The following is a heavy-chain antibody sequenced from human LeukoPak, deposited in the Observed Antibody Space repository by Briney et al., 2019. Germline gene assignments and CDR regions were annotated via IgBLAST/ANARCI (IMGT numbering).Heavy chain of an antibody. CDR3: ATRPPSYGSGSSRYFDY. D-gene: IGHD3-10*01. V-gene: IGHV3-33*01. CDR1: GFTFSSYG. Sequence: GRSLRLSCAASGFTFSSYGMHWVRQAPGKGLEWVAVIWYDGSNKYYADSVKGRFTISRDNSKNTLYLQMNSLRAEDTAVYYCATRPPSYGSGSSRYFDYWGQGTLVTVSS. CDR2: IWYDGSNK. J-gene: IGHJ4*02.